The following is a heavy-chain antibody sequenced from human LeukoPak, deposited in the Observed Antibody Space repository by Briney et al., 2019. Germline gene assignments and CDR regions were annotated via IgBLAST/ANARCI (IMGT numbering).Heavy chain of an antibody. CDR3: ARDVVVTSSPDAFDI. J-gene: IGHJ3*02. V-gene: IGHV4-31*11. D-gene: IGHD2-21*01. Sequence: SQTLSLTCAVSGDSVTSGGYYWTWVRHHPGKGLEWIGYISNSGTTSYNPSLKSRVSISVDTSDNQFSLRLTSVTAADTAVYYCARDVVVTSSPDAFDIWGQGTMVTVSS. CDR2: ISNSGTT. CDR1: GDSVTSGGYY.